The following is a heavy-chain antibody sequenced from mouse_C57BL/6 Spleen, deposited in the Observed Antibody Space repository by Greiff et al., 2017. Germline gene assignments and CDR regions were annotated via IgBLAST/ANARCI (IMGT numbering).Heavy chain of an antibody. D-gene: IGHD3-2*02. V-gene: IGHV5-4*01. CDR2: ISAGGSYT. Sequence: EVLLVESGGGLVKPGGSLKLSCAASGFTFSSYAMSWVRQTPEKRLEWVATISAGGSYTYYPDNVKGRFTISRDNTKNNLYLQMSHLKSEDTAMYYGARDSAGYYFDYWGQGTTLTVSS. CDR3: ARDSAGYYFDY. CDR1: GFTFSSYA. J-gene: IGHJ2*01.